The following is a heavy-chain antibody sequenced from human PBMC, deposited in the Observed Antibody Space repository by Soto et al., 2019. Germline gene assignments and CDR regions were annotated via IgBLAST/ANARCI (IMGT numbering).Heavy chain of an antibody. V-gene: IGHV4-31*03. CDR2: IYYSGST. CDR3: ARGPGSGWYDY. CDR1: GGSISSGDYY. J-gene: IGHJ4*02. Sequence: QVQLQESGPGLVKPSQTLSLTCTVSGGSISSGDYYWSWIRQHPGKGLEWIGYIYYSGSTYYNPSLKRRFTLSIXTSKNQFSLKLSSVTAADTAVYYCARGPGSGWYDYWGQGTLVTVSS. D-gene: IGHD6-19*01.